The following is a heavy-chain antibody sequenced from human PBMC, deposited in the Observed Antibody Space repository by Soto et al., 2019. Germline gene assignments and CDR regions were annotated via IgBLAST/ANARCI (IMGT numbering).Heavy chain of an antibody. CDR1: GYTFTSYY. J-gene: IGHJ3*02. CDR2: INPSGGST. CDR3: ARVLEPLDGPGAFDI. Sequence: ASVKVSCKASGYTFTSYYMHWVLQAPGQGLEWMGIINPSGGSTSYAQKFQGRVTMTRDTSTSTVYMELSSLRSEDTAVYYCARVLEPLDGPGAFDIWGQGTMVTVSS. V-gene: IGHV1-46*01.